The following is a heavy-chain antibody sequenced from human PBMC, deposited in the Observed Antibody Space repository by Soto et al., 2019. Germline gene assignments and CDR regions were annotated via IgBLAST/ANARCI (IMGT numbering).Heavy chain of an antibody. D-gene: IGHD6-6*01. CDR3: AKEAPEEAYYYYYGMDV. CDR2: ISGSGGST. Sequence: GWSLRLSCAASGFTFSSYAMSWVRQAPGKGLEWVSAISGSGGSTYYADSVKGRFTISRDNSKNTLYLQMNSLRAEDTAVYYCAKEAPEEAYYYYYGMDVWGQGTTVTVSS. J-gene: IGHJ6*02. V-gene: IGHV3-23*01. CDR1: GFTFSSYA.